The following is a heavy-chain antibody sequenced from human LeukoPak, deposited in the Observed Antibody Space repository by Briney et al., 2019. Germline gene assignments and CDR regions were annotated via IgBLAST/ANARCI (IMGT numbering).Heavy chain of an antibody. V-gene: IGHV4-39*01. J-gene: IGHJ4*02. CDR2: IYYSGST. CDR1: GGSISSSDYY. D-gene: IGHD6-13*01. Sequence: SETLSLTCTGSGGSISSSDYYWDWIRQPPGKGLEWIGSIYYSGSTYYNPSLKSRVTISVDTSKNQFSVKVSSVTAADTAVYYCARGGPVLYSSTWYATGAFDYWGQGTLVTVSS. CDR3: ARGGPVLYSSTWYATGAFDY.